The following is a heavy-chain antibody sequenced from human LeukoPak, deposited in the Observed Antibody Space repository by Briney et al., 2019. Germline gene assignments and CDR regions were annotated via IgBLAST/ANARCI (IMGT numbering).Heavy chain of an antibody. V-gene: IGHV3-30*04. CDR3: ARDLTNIHTTGSTYDAIDI. CDR2: ISYDGSNK. J-gene: IGHJ3*02. CDR1: GFTFSSYA. Sequence: GGSLRLSCAASGFTFSSYAMHWVRQAPGKGLEWVAVISYDGSNKYYADSVKGRFTISRDNSKNTLFLQMNSLRAEDTAVYYCARDLTNIHTTGSTYDAIDIWGQGTMVTVSS. D-gene: IGHD1-1*01.